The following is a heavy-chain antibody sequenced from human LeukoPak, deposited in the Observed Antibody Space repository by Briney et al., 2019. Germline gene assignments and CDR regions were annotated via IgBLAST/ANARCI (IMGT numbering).Heavy chain of an antibody. J-gene: IGHJ4*02. D-gene: IGHD2-21*02. CDR3: VRGRYCGGDCY. CDR2: INWNGGST. V-gene: IGHV3-20*04. CDR1: GFTFSIYE. Sequence: GGSLRLSCAASGFTFSIYEMNWVRQAPGKGLEWVSNINWNGGSTGYADSVEGRFTVSRDNAKNTVFLQMNSLKAEDTAVYYCVRGRYCGGDCYWGQGTLVTVSS.